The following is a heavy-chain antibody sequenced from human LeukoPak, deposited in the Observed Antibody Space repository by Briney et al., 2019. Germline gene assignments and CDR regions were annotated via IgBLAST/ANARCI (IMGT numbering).Heavy chain of an antibody. CDR3: AARTAAGPYYYYGMDV. V-gene: IGHV4-38-2*02. Sequence: PSETLSLTCTVSGYSINSGYYWGWIRQPPGKGVEWIGSIYHSGSTYYNPSLKSRVTISVDTSKNQFSLKLSSVTAADTAVYYCAARTAAGPYYYYGMDVWGQGTTVTVSS. CDR2: IYHSGST. J-gene: IGHJ6*02. D-gene: IGHD6-13*01. CDR1: GYSINSGYY.